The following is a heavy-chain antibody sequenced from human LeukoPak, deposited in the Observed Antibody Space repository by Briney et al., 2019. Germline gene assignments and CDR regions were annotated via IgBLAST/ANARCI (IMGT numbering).Heavy chain of an antibody. V-gene: IGHV4-39*07. CDR3: ARDPSSAHFDY. CDR1: SGSIRSSSYY. J-gene: IGHJ4*02. D-gene: IGHD2-2*01. Sequence: SETLSLTCTVSSGSIRSSSYYWGWIRQPPGKGLEWIGSIYCSGSTYYNPSLKSRVTISVDTSKNQFSLKLSSVTAADTAVYYCARDPSSAHFDYWGQGTLVTVSS. CDR2: IYCSGST.